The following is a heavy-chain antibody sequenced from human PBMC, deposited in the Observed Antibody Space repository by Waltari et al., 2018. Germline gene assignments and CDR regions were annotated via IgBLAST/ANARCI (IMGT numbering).Heavy chain of an antibody. J-gene: IGHJ6*03. CDR3: ASSPHGVRGYDYYYYMDV. Sequence: QVQLQESGPGLVKPSETLSLTCTVSGGSISSYYWSWIRQPAGKGLEWIGRIYTSGSTNYTPSLKSRVTMSVDTSKNQFSLKLSSVTAADTAVYYCASSPHGVRGYDYYYYMDVWGKGTTVTVSS. CDR2: IYTSGST. V-gene: IGHV4-4*07. D-gene: IGHD3-10*01. CDR1: GGSISSYY.